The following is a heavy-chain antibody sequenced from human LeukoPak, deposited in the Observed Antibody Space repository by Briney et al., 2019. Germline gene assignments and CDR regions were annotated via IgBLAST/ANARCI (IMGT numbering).Heavy chain of an antibody. D-gene: IGHD3-22*01. CDR1: GGSITDYY. Sequence: KPSETLSLTCTVPGGSITDYYWTWIRQPAGQGLEWLGRVYSSGVGNYNPSLTSRVTMSVDTSKNQFSLKLTSLTAADTAVYYCAREEFLHEIDSSGYFVYWGQGTLVTVSS. J-gene: IGHJ4*02. V-gene: IGHV4-4*07. CDR3: AREEFLHEIDSSGYFVY. CDR2: VYSSGVG.